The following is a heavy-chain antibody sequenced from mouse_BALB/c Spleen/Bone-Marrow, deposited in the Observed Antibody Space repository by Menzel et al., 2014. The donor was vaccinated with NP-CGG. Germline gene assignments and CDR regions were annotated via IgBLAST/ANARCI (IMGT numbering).Heavy chain of an antibody. CDR2: ILPGIGNT. D-gene: IGHD1-1*01. V-gene: IGHV1-9*01. CDR3: AREDITTVVEMDY. Sequence: VQLQQSGAELMKPGASVKISCKATGYTFSSYWIEWVKQRPRHGLEWIGEILPGIGNTNYNEKFKGKATFTADTSSNTAYMQLSSLTSEDSAVYYCAREDITTVVEMDYWGQGTSVTVSS. CDR1: GYTFSSYW. J-gene: IGHJ4*01.